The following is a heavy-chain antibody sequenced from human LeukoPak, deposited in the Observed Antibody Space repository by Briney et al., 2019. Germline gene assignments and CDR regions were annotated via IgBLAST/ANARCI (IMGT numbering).Heavy chain of an antibody. CDR2: IRYDGSNK. Sequence: GGSLRLSCAASGFTFSSYGMHWVRQALGKWLEWVAFIRYDGSNKYYADSVKGRFTISRDNSKNTLYLQMNSLRAEDTAVYYCANLDDSHYYDSSGYREGGIDYWGQGTLVTVSS. V-gene: IGHV3-30*02. CDR1: GFTFSSYG. D-gene: IGHD3-22*01. CDR3: ANLDDSHYYDSSGYREGGIDY. J-gene: IGHJ4*02.